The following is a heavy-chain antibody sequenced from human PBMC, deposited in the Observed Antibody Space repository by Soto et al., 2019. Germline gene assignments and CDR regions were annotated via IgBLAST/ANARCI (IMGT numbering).Heavy chain of an antibody. V-gene: IGHV2-5*02. Sequence: QITLKESGTTLVKPTQTLTLTCTFSGFSLSTSGVSVAWIRQPPGKALEWLALIYWDGNKRYSPSLESRLTITKDTSKNLVVLTMTYMDPLDTATYYCAHRHGSSGSYYFDYWGPGTLVTVSS. D-gene: IGHD3-10*01. CDR3: AHRHGSSGSYYFDY. CDR1: GFSLSTSGVS. CDR2: IYWDGNK. J-gene: IGHJ4*02.